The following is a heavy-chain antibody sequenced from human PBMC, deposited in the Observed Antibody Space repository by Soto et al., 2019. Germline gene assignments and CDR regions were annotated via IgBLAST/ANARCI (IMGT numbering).Heavy chain of an antibody. CDR3: AKDMRDIVVVPAATFDY. D-gene: IGHD2-2*01. J-gene: IGHJ4*02. CDR1: GFTFDDYA. Sequence: GGSLRLSCAASGFTFDDYAMHWVRQAPGKGLEWVSGISWNSGSIGYADSVKGRFTISRDNAKNSLYLQMNSLRAEDTALYYCAKDMRDIVVVPAATFDYWGQGTLVTVSS. CDR2: ISWNSGSI. V-gene: IGHV3-9*01.